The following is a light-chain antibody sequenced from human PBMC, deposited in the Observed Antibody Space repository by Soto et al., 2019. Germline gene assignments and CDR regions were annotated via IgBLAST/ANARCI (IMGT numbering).Light chain of an antibody. CDR3: GSWDDSLSGYV. J-gene: IGLJ1*01. CDR1: SSNIGTHY. V-gene: IGLV1-47*01. Sequence: QLVLTQPPSASGTPGQRVTISCSGSSSNIGTHYVYWSQHLAGAAPKLLMYRNNERPSGVPDRFSGSRSGTSASLAISGLLSEDEADYYCGSWDDSLSGYVFGTGPQLTVL. CDR2: RNN.